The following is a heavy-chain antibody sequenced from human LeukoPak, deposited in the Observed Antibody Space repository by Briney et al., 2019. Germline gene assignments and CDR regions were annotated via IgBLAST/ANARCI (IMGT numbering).Heavy chain of an antibody. Sequence: GGSLRLSCAASGFTFDDYAMHWVRHAPGKGLEWVSGISWNSGSIGYADSVKGRFTISRDNAKNSLYLQMNSLRAEDTALYYCAKDTNYDSSGYYGQFDYWGQGTLVTVSS. CDR2: ISWNSGSI. CDR1: GFTFDDYA. D-gene: IGHD3-22*01. CDR3: AKDTNYDSSGYYGQFDY. V-gene: IGHV3-9*01. J-gene: IGHJ4*02.